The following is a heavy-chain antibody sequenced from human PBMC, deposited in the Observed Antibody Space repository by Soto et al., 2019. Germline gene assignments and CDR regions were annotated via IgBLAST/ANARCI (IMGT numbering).Heavy chain of an antibody. CDR2: IIPIFGTA. Sequence: QVQLVQSGAEVKKPGSSVKVSCKASGGTFSSYAISWVRQAPGQGLEWMGGIIPIFGTANYAQKFHGRVTITADESTSTAYMELSSLRYEDTAVYYCARGGGVSRYVDTAMVVDYWGQGTLVTVSS. CDR3: ARGGGVSRYVDTAMVVDY. J-gene: IGHJ4*02. D-gene: IGHD5-18*01. V-gene: IGHV1-69*01. CDR1: GGTFSSYA.